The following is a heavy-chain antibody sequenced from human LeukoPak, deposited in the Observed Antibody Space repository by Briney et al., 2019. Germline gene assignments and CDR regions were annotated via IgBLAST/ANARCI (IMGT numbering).Heavy chain of an antibody. J-gene: IGHJ6*02. CDR3: ARDRAYCSGGSCYYYYGMDV. D-gene: IGHD2-15*01. V-gene: IGHV5-51*01. Sequence: GESLKIPRNGSGYSFPSYWIGWVRQMPGKGLELMGIIYPGYADAGYSPSYQGQVTIAADKSISIAYLQGSSLKASDTAMYYCARDRAYCSGGSCYYYYGMDVWGQGTTVTVSS. CDR2: IYPGYADA. CDR1: GYSFPSYW.